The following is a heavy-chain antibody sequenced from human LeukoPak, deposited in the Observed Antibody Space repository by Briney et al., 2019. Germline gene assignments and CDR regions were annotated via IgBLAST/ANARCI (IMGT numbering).Heavy chain of an antibody. CDR3: ARYIDSSGYYPPIYGMDV. CDR2: TYYSGST. D-gene: IGHD3-22*01. J-gene: IGHJ6*02. CDR1: GGSISSSSYY. Sequence: SETLSLTCTVSGGSISSSSYYWGWIRQPPGKGLEWIGSTYYSGSTYYNPSLKSRVTISVDTSKNQFSLKLSSVTAADTAVYYCARYIDSSGYYPPIYGMDVWGQGTTVTVSS. V-gene: IGHV4-39*01.